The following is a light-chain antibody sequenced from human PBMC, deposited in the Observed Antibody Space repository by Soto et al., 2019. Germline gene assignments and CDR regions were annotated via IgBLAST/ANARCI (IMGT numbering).Light chain of an antibody. Sequence: IVLTQSPGTRSVSPGERVILSCRASQTLRKKLAWYQQKPGQAPRLLIYGGFTRATAIPARFSGSGSGTEFTLTINSLQSEDVAIYYCQQHNAWPLTFGPGTKLDLK. CDR2: GGF. CDR3: QQHNAWPLT. CDR1: QTLRKK. V-gene: IGKV3-15*01. J-gene: IGKJ3*01.